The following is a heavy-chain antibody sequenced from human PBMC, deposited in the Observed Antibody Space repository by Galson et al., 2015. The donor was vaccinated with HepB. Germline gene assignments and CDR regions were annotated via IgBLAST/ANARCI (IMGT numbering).Heavy chain of an antibody. D-gene: IGHD1-26*01. CDR1: GFTFSDYY. CDR2: ISSSSSYT. Sequence: SLRLSCAASGFTFSDYYMSWIRQAPGKGLEWVSYISSSSSYTNYADSVKGRFTISRDNAKNSLYLQMNSLRAEDTAVYYCARDQRDSGSYSWNYWGQGTLVTVSS. CDR3: ARDQRDSGSYSWNY. J-gene: IGHJ4*02. V-gene: IGHV3-11*06.